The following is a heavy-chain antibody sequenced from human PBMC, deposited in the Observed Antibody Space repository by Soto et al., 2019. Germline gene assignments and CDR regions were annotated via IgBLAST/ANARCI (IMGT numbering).Heavy chain of an antibody. CDR1: GFTFSSYS. V-gene: IGHV3-21*01. CDR3: ARDLGTTGTTFYGMDV. Sequence: GGSLRLSCAASGFTFSSYSMNWVRQAPGKGLEWVSSISSSSSYIYYADSVKGRFTISRDNAKNSLYLQMNSLRAEDTAVYYCARDLGTTGTTFYGMDVWGQGTTVTVSS. D-gene: IGHD1-1*01. J-gene: IGHJ6*02. CDR2: ISSSSSYI.